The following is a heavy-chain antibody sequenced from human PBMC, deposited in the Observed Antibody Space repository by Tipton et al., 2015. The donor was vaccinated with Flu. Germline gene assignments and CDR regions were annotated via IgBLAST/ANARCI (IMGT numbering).Heavy chain of an antibody. V-gene: IGHV3-48*03. CDR1: GFTFSSYE. CDR3: ARGVWCNSTTCFAEYFQK. D-gene: IGHD2/OR15-2a*01. Sequence: SLRLSCAASGFTFSSYEMNWVRQAPGKGLEWVSYISSRGSTVYYADSVKGRFTISRDNAKSSLFLQMNSLGAEDTAVYYCARGVWCNSTTCFAEYFQKWGQGTLVTVSS. J-gene: IGHJ1*01. CDR2: ISSRGSTV.